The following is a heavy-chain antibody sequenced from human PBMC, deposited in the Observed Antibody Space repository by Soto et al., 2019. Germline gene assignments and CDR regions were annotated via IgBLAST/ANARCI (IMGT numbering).Heavy chain of an antibody. J-gene: IGHJ6*02. D-gene: IGHD3-22*01. Sequence: SETLSLTCTVSGGSFSSYYWSWIRQPPGKGLEWIGYIYYSGSTNYNPSLKSRVTISVDTSKNQFSLKLSPVTAADTAVYYCARHPSRRYYDSSGYYYPLVYGMDVWGQGTTVTVSS. CDR3: ARHPSRRYYDSSGYYYPLVYGMDV. V-gene: IGHV4-59*08. CDR1: GGSFSSYY. CDR2: IYYSGST.